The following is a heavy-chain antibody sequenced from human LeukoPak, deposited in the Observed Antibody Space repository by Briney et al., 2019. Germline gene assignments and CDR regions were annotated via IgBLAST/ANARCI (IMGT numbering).Heavy chain of an antibody. Sequence: SETLFLTCTVSGGXISSSSYYWGWIRQPPGKGLKWLGSIYYSGSTYYNPSLKSRVTISVDTSKNQFSLKLSSVTAADTAEYYCAREPYGSGTFDYWGQGTLVTVSA. CDR1: GGXISSSSYY. J-gene: IGHJ4*02. CDR2: IYYSGST. V-gene: IGHV4-39*07. D-gene: IGHD3-10*01. CDR3: AREPYGSGTFDY.